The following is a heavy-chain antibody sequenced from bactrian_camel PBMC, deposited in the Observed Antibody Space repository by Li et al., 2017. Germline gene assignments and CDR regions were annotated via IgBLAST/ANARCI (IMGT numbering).Heavy chain of an antibody. Sequence: HVQLVESGGGLVQPGGSLRLSCLASGFISSNYYMSWVRQAPGKGLEWVSAITGGGSAVYVDSVKGRFTISRDNAKNTPYLQLNSLKTEDTAMYYCAKEGGSWWQGYDVWGQGTQVTVS. D-gene: IGHD7*01. CDR3: AKEGGSWWQGYDV. J-gene: IGHJ4*01. CDR2: ITGGGSA. V-gene: IGHV3S1*01. CDR1: GFISSNYY.